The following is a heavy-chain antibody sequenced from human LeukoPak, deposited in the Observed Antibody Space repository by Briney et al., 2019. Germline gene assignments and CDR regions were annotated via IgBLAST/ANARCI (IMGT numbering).Heavy chain of an antibody. Sequence: GGSLRLSCAASGFTFSSYAMSWVRQAPGKGLEWVSSISGNSGSTYYADSVKGRFTISRDNSKNTGYLQMNSLRAEDTAVYYCAKVSAWAMVGATYFDYWGQGTLVTVSS. V-gene: IGHV3-23*01. CDR3: AKVSAWAMVGATYFDY. CDR2: ISGNSGST. J-gene: IGHJ4*02. D-gene: IGHD1-26*01. CDR1: GFTFSSYA.